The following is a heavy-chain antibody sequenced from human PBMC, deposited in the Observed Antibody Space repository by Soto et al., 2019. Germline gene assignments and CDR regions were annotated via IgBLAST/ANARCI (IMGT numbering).Heavy chain of an antibody. D-gene: IGHD5-12*01. CDR3: ARDGGYSWVDY. CDR2: IIPIFGTA. Sequence: SVKVSCKASGGTFSSHAISWVRQAPGQGLEWMGGIIPIFGTANYAQKFQGRVTITADESTSTAYMELSSLRSEDTAVYYCARDGGYSWVDYWGQGTLVTVSS. J-gene: IGHJ4*02. V-gene: IGHV1-69*13. CDR1: GGTFSSHA.